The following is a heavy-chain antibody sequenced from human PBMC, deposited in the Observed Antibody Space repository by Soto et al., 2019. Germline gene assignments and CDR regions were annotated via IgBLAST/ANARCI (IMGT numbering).Heavy chain of an antibody. CDR2: INHSGST. D-gene: IGHD1-26*01. J-gene: IGHJ3*02. CDR3: ARWETTWYAFHI. V-gene: IGHV4-34*01. Sequence: SETLSLTCAVYGGSFSGYYWSWIRQPPGKGLEWIGEINHSGSTNYNPSLKSRVTISVDTSKNQFSLKLGSVTAADTAVYYCARWETTWYAFHIWGQGTMVTVSS. CDR1: GGSFSGYY.